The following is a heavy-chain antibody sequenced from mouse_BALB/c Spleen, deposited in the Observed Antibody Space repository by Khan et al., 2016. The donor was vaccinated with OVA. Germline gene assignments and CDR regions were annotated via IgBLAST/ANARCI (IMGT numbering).Heavy chain of an antibody. D-gene: IGHD1-2*01. CDR1: GFTFSDYY. CDR2: IRKKASGYTT. Sequence: EVELVESGGGLVEPGGSLRLSCATSGFTFSDYYMSWVRQPPGKALEWLGFIRKKASGYTTEYSASVKGRFTISRDNSQSILYLQMNSLRAEDSATYYCARVHYGYGFAYWGPGTLVTVSA. V-gene: IGHV7-3*02. CDR3: ARVHYGYGFAY. J-gene: IGHJ3*01.